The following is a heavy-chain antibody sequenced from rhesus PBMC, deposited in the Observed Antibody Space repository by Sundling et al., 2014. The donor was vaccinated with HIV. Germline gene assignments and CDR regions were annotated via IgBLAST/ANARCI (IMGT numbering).Heavy chain of an antibody. CDR3: ARDGGNIVFGLVTLPFDH. CDR2: INPKTGGT. CDR1: GYTFTDYQ. J-gene: IGHJ4*01. Sequence: QVRLVQSGAEVKKPGSSVKVSCKTSGYTFTDYQIHWVRQAPGHGLDWMGRINPKTGGTHFPQRFQDRVTLTRDSSTTTVFMEVSTLKSEDTAIYYCARDGGNIVFGLVTLPFDHWGQGALVTVSS. D-gene: IGHD3-3*01. V-gene: IGHV1-138*01.